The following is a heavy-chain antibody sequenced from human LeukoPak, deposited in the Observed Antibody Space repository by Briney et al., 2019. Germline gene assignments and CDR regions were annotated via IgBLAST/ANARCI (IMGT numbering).Heavy chain of an antibody. D-gene: IGHD2-15*01. CDR3: ARGESCSGGSCYGSDAFDI. Sequence: SETLSLTCTVSGGSLSSGGYYWSWIRQHPGKGLEWIGYTYYSGSTYYNPSLKSRVTISVDTSKNQFSLKLSSVTAADTAVYYCARGESCSGGSCYGSDAFDIWGQGTMVTVSS. CDR1: GGSLSSGGYY. J-gene: IGHJ3*02. V-gene: IGHV4-31*03. CDR2: TYYSGST.